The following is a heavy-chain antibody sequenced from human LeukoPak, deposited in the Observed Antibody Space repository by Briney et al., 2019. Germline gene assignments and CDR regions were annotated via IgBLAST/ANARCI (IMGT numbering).Heavy chain of an antibody. J-gene: IGHJ4*02. D-gene: IGHD1-26*01. CDR1: GFTFSSYA. Sequence: PGGPLRLSCAASGFTFSSYAMSWVRQAPGKGLEWVSAISGSGGSTYYADSVKGRFTISRDNSKNTLYLQMNSLRAEDTAVYYCAKDPEYSGSYYQLIDYWGQGTLVTVSS. V-gene: IGHV3-23*01. CDR2: ISGSGGST. CDR3: AKDPEYSGSYYQLIDY.